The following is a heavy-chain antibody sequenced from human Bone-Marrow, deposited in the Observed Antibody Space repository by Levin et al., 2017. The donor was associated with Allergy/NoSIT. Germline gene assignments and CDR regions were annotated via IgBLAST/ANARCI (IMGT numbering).Heavy chain of an antibody. V-gene: IGHV3-33*01. CDR3: ARSGYFAGCGMDV. CDR2: IWYDGSNK. D-gene: IGHD3-3*01. J-gene: IGHJ6*02. Sequence: PGGSLRLSCAASGFTFSSYGMHWVRQAPGKGLEWVAVIWYDGSNKYYADSVKGRFTISRDNSKNTLYLQMNSLRAEDTAVYYCARSGYFAGCGMDVWGQGTTVTVSS. CDR1: GFTFSSYG.